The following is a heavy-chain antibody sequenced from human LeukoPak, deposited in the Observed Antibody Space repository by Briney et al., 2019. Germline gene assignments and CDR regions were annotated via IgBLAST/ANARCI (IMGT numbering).Heavy chain of an antibody. J-gene: IGHJ4*02. CDR3: ARDPPRGYSGYGIDY. D-gene: IGHD5-12*01. CDR2: INSDGSST. CDR1: GSTFSSYW. Sequence: PGGSLRLSCAASGSTFSSYWMHWVRQAPGKGLVWVSRINSDGSSTNYADSVKGRFTISRDNAKNTLYLQMNSLRAEDTAVYYCARDPPRGYSGYGIDYWGQGTLVTVSS. V-gene: IGHV3-74*01.